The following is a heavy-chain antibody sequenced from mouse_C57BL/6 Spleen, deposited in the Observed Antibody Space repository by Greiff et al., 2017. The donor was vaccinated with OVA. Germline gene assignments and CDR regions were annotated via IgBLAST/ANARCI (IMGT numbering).Heavy chain of an antibody. Sequence: VQRVESGAELVMPGASVKLSCKASGYTFTSYWMHWVKQRPGQGLEWIGEIDPSDSYTNYNQKFKGKSTLTVDKSSSTAYMQLSSLTSEDSAVYYCARGGYYGSSLYYAMDYWGQGTSVTVSS. D-gene: IGHD1-1*01. CDR2: IDPSDSYT. CDR1: GYTFTSYW. J-gene: IGHJ4*01. V-gene: IGHV1-69*01. CDR3: ARGGYYGSSLYYAMDY.